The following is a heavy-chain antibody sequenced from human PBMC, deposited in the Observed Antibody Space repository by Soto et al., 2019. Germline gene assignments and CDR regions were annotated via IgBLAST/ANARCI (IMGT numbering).Heavy chain of an antibody. CDR3: ARQIYDSDTGPNFQYYFGSFAYGEGY. V-gene: IGHV5-10-1*01. CDR1: GYSFAGYW. CDR2: IDPSDSQT. J-gene: IGHJ4*02. Sequence: GESLKISCKGSGYSFAGYWITWVRQKPGKGLEWMGRIDPSDSQTYYSPSFRGHVTISVTKSITTVFLQWSSLRASDTAMYYCARQIYDSDTGPNFQYYFGSFAYGEGYWGQGIQVTVSS. D-gene: IGHD3-10*01.